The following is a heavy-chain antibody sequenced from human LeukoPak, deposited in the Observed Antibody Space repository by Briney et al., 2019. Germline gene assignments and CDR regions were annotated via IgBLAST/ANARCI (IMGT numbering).Heavy chain of an antibody. CDR3: AGDSSGWSVFYY. D-gene: IGHD6-19*01. Sequence: PSETLSLTCTVSGGSISSYYWSWIRQPARKGLEWIGRIYTSGSTSYNPSLKSRVTMSVDTSKNQFSLKLSSVTAADTAVYYCAGDSSGWSVFYYWGQGTLVTVSS. J-gene: IGHJ4*02. V-gene: IGHV4-4*07. CDR1: GGSISSYY. CDR2: IYTSGST.